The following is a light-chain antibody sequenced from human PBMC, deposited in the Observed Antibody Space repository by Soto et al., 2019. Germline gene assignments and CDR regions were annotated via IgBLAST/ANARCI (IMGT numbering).Light chain of an antibody. CDR3: QQRSSWPFT. J-gene: IGKJ3*01. CDR2: ATS. Sequence: EIVLTQFPGTLSLSPGERATLSCRASQSVSSYLAWYQQKPGQAPRLLIYATSNRATGIPARFSGSGSGTDFTLTISSLEPEDFAVYYCQQRSSWPFTFGPGTKVDI. V-gene: IGKV3-11*01. CDR1: QSVSSY.